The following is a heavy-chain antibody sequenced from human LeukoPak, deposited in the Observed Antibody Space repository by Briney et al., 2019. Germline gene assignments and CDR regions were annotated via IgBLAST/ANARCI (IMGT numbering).Heavy chain of an antibody. CDR2: IYYSGSK. J-gene: IGHJ5*02. CDR3: ARDLGGDGFNLRNWFDP. Sequence: SETLSLTCTVSGGSINSADYYWSWIRQHPGKGLEWIGYIYYSGSKYYNPSLKSRVSISIDTSKNQFSLNLSSVTAADTAVYYCARDLGGDGFNLRNWFDPWGQGTLVTVSS. CDR1: GGSINSADYY. D-gene: IGHD5-24*01. V-gene: IGHV4-31*03.